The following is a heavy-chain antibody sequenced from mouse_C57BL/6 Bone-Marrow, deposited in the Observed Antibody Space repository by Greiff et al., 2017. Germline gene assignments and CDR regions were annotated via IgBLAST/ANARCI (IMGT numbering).Heavy chain of an antibody. Sequence: EVQLQQSGPELVKPGASVKISCKASGYTFTDYYMNWVKQSHGKSLEWIGDINPNNGGTSYNQTFKGKATLTVDKSSSTAYMELRSLTSEDSAVYYCAREGPYYFDYWGQGTTLTVSS. CDR1: GYTFTDYY. V-gene: IGHV1-26*01. CDR3: AREGPYYFDY. CDR2: INPNNGGT. J-gene: IGHJ2*01. D-gene: IGHD3-3*01.